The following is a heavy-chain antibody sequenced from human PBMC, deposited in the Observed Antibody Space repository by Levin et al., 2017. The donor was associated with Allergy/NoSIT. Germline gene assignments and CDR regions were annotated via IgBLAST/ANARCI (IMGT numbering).Heavy chain of an antibody. CDR1: GGSVSNYY. V-gene: IGHV4-59*08. D-gene: IGHD3-9*01. CDR3: ARRDLTGYYDY. CDR2: VFSGGTT. Sequence: PSETLSLTCTVSGGSVSNYYWSWYRQPPGKGLEWIGFVFSGGTTKYNPSLESRLSLSMDTSKNQPALRLTSMTAADTAIYHCARRDLTGYYDYWGQGTLVTVSS. J-gene: IGHJ4*02.